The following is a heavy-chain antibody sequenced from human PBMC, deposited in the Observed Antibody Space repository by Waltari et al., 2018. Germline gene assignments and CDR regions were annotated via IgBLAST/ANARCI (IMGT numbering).Heavy chain of an antibody. Sequence: EESGGGVVQHGESLKLSCAASGCSPSHFGVHWVRQAAGRGREWVALASFDGSTTYYADSVRGRFTISRDNSKNTLYLDINTLRVDDTAIYYCAKDAFGNTYLDHWGQGTLVTVSS. V-gene: IGHV3-30*02. D-gene: IGHD3-10*01. J-gene: IGHJ5*02. CDR3: AKDAFGNTYLDH. CDR2: ASFDGSTT. CDR1: GCSPSHFG.